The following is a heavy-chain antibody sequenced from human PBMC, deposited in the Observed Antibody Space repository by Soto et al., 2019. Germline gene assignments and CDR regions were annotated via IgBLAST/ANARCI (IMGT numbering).Heavy chain of an antibody. CDR3: SRSYWHSSGWRFDY. D-gene: IGHD6-19*01. V-gene: IGHV3-49*03. J-gene: IGHJ4*02. CDR1: VFTFGDYA. CDR2: IRSNSYGGTR. Sequence: SLRLSCTSSVFTFGDYAISCFRHAPGKWLEWVGLIRSNSYGGTREYAASVKGRFTISRDDTTKIAYLEMNSLKTEDTAVYYCSRSYWHSSGWRFDYWGLGTLVNVSS.